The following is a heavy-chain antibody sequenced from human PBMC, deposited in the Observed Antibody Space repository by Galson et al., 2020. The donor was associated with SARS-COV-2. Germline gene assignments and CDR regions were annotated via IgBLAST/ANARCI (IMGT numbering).Heavy chain of an antibody. V-gene: IGHV4-59*08. CDR3: ARQGGWFLRTTYYYYMDV. D-gene: IGHD2-15*01. Sequence: SETLSLTCTVSGGSISSYYWSWIRQPPGKGQEWIGNIYYSGSTNYNPSLKSRVTMSVDTSKNQVSLKLSSVTAADTAVYYCARQGGWFLRTTYYYYMDVWGKGTTVTVSS. J-gene: IGHJ6*03. CDR1: GGSISSYY. CDR2: IYYSGST.